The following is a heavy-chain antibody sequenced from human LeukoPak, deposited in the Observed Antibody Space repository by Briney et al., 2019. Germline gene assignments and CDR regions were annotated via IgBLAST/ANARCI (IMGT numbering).Heavy chain of an antibody. J-gene: IGHJ4*02. Sequence: ASVKVSCKASGDTFTNYDINWVRQAAGQGLEWMGWMNPNSGNTGYAQKFQGRVTMTRNTSISTAYMELSSLRSEDTAVYYCARSRAGSYSWEFYIDYWGQGTLVTVSS. V-gene: IGHV1-8*01. CDR3: ARSRAGSYSWEFYIDY. CDR1: GDTFTNYD. D-gene: IGHD3-10*01. CDR2: MNPNSGNT.